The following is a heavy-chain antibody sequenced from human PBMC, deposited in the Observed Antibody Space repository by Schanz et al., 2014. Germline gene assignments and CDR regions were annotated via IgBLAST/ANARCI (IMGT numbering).Heavy chain of an antibody. D-gene: IGHD3-9*01. CDR3: AKDHAGSDILTALGN. CDR1: GFTFSSYG. V-gene: IGHV3-30*18. CDR2: ILYDGSNK. Sequence: QVQLVESGGGVAQPGRSLRLSCAASGFTFSSYGMHWVRQAPGKGLEWVAVILYDGSNKYYADSVKGRFTISRDNSKNTLYLQMNSLRVEDTAVYYCAKDHAGSDILTALGNWGQGTLVTVSS. J-gene: IGHJ4*02.